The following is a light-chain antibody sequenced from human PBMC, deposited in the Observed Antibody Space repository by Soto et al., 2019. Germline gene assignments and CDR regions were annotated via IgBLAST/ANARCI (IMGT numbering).Light chain of an antibody. Sequence: EIVMTQSPATLSVSPGERATLSCRASQSASKNLAWYQQKPGQAPRLLIYFASTRATGIPARFSGSGSGTEFTLSISSLQSEIFAVYFCQQYNHWALTFGGITKVEI. CDR1: QSASKN. CDR3: QQYNHWALT. J-gene: IGKJ4*01. V-gene: IGKV3-15*01. CDR2: FAS.